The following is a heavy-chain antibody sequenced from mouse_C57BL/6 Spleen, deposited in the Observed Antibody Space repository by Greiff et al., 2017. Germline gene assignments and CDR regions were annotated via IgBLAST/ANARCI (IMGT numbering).Heavy chain of an antibody. J-gene: IGHJ2*01. CDR2: IHPNSGST. Sequence: VQLQQPGAELVKPGASVKLSCKASGYTFTSYWMHWVKQRPGQGLEWIGMIHPNSGSTNYNEKFKSKATLTVDKSSSTAYMQLSSLTSEDSAVYYCAREATRDYFDYWGQGTTLTVSS. CDR3: AREATRDYFDY. CDR1: GYTFTSYW. V-gene: IGHV1-64*01. D-gene: IGHD1-1*01.